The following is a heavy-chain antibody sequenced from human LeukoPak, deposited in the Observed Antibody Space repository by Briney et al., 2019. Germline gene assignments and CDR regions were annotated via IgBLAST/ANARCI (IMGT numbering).Heavy chain of an antibody. D-gene: IGHD3-10*01. V-gene: IGHV1-69*04. CDR1: GGTFSSYT. J-gene: IGHJ4*02. Sequence: SVKVSCKASGGTFSSYTISWVRQAPGQGLEWMGRIIPILGIANYAQKFQGRVTITADKSTSTAYMELSSLRSEDTAAHYCARDRGITMVRGVKSNSFDYWGQGTLVTVSS. CDR2: IIPILGIA. CDR3: ARDRGITMVRGVKSNSFDY.